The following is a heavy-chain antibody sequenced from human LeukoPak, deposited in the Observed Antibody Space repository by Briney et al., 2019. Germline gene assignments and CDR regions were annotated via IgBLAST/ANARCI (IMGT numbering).Heavy chain of an antibody. J-gene: IGHJ4*02. CDR3: ARVEIREQQLAHFDY. Sequence: SETLSLTCTVSGGSISSSSYYWGWIRQPPGKGLEWIGSIYYSGSTYYNPSLKSRVTISVDTSKNQFSLKLSSVTAADTAVYYCARVEIREQQLAHFDYWGQGTLVTVSS. CDR1: GGSISSSSYY. V-gene: IGHV4-39*01. CDR2: IYYSGST. D-gene: IGHD6-13*01.